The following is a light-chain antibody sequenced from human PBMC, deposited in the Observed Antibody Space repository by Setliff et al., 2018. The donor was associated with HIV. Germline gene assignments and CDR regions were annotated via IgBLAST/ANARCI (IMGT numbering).Light chain of an antibody. CDR1: SSNIGTGYD. V-gene: IGLV1-40*01. CDR2: DNN. CDR3: QSYDSSLSGFV. J-gene: IGLJ1*01. Sequence: VLTQPPSVSGAPGQRVTISCTGSSSNIGTGYDVHWYQQLPGTAPKLLIHDNNNRPSGVPDRFSGSKSGTSASLAITGLQAEDEADYYCQSYDSSLSGFVFGSGTKAPS.